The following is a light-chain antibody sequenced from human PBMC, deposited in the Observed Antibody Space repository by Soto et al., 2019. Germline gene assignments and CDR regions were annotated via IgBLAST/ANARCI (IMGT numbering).Light chain of an antibody. CDR3: QQYRITWT. V-gene: IGKV1-5*01. J-gene: IGKJ1*01. CDR2: DAS. Sequence: DSQMTPSPSTLSASVGDRVTITCRASQSISSWLAWYQQKPGKAPKLLIYDASSLESGVPSRFSGSGSGTEFTLTISSLQPDDFATYYCQQYRITWTFGQGTKADI. CDR1: QSISSW.